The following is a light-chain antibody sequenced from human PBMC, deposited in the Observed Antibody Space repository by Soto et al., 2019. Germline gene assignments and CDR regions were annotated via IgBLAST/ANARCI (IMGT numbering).Light chain of an antibody. Sequence: DIQMTQSPSSVSASVGDTVTITCRASQDILSWLAWYQQKPGEAPRLLIYASSNLQSGVPSRFSGSRSGTDFTLTISSLQPEDFATYYCQQANTFPLTFGPGTRLDFK. CDR1: QDILSW. CDR2: ASS. J-gene: IGKJ3*01. V-gene: IGKV1-12*01. CDR3: QQANTFPLT.